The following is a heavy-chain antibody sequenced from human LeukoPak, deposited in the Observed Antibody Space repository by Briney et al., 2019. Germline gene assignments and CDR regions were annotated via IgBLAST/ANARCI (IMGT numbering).Heavy chain of an antibody. V-gene: IGHV4-39*07. CDR1: GGSISSSSYY. D-gene: IGHD3-10*01. CDR3: ARVITMVRGVITAENNWFDP. Sequence: SETLSLTCTVSGGSISSSSYYWGWIRQPPGKGLEWIGSIYYSGSTYYNPSLKSRVTISVDTSKNQFSLKLSSVTAADTAVYYCARVITMVRGVITAENNWFDPWGQGTLVTVSS. CDR2: IYYSGST. J-gene: IGHJ5*02.